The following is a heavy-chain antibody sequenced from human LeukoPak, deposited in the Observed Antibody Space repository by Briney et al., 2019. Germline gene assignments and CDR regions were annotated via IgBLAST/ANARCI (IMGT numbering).Heavy chain of an antibody. CDR2: ISAISSTI. D-gene: IGHD5-12*01. CDR3: TRAVTSSGYGPDY. Sequence: GRSLRLACAASGFTFSSYSINWVRQAPTKWREWISYISAISSTIYYADSVKGRFTLSRDNAKNSLCLHLNSLRAEDTAVYYCTRAVTSSGYGPDYWGQGTLVTVSS. V-gene: IGHV3-48*01. CDR1: GFTFSSYS. J-gene: IGHJ4*02.